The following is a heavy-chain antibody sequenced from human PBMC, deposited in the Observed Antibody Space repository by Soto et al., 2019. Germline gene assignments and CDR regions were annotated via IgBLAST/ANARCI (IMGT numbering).Heavy chain of an antibody. J-gene: IGHJ5*02. D-gene: IGHD3-10*01. CDR1: GFSLSTSGVG. CDR3: AHIRFGEHLNWFDP. V-gene: IGHV2-5*02. Sequence: QITLKESGPTLVKPTQTLTLTCTFSGFSLSTSGVGVGWISQPPGKALEWLELIYWDDDKRYSPSLKSRLTITKDTSKNHVVLTMTNMDPVDTATYYCAHIRFGEHLNWFDPWGQGTLVTVSS. CDR2: IYWDDDK.